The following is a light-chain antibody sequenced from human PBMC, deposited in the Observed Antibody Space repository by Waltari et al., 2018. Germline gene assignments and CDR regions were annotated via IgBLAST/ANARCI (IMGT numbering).Light chain of an antibody. J-gene: IGLJ1*01. CDR1: TRSKI. CDR3: QVWDSSSDPPHV. CDR2: YET. V-gene: IGLV3-21*04. Sequence: SYVLTQPPSVSVAPGETARISWGGNTRSKILHWYQQKPGQAPVLVIYYETVRPSGIPDRFSGSSSGDTATLTISRVEAGDEADYYCQVWDSSSDPPHVFGTGTKVTV.